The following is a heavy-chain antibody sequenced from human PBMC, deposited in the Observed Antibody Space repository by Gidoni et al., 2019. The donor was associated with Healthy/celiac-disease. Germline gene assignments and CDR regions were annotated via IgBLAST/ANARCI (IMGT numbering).Heavy chain of an antibody. J-gene: IGHJ4*02. CDR2: ISYDGSNK. V-gene: IGHV3-30*03. D-gene: IGHD6-13*01. Sequence: QVPLVESGGGVVQPGRSLRLSCAASGFTFSSYGMHWVRQAPGKGLEWVAVISYDGSNKYYSASVKGRFTISRDNSKNTLYLQMNSLRAEDTAVYYCSRDGWAAAGDYWGQGTLVTVSS. CDR3: SRDGWAAAGDY. CDR1: GFTFSSYG.